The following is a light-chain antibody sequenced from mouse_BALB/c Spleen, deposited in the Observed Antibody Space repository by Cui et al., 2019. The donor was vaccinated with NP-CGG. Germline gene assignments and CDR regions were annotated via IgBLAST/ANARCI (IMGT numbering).Light chain of an antibody. CDR1: TGAVTTSNY. Sequence: SVVTVASASTTSPGETVTLTCRSSTGAVTTSNYANWVQEKPDHLFTGLIGGTNNRAPGVPAKFSGSLIGDKAALTITGTQTEDEAIYFCALWYSNHWVFGGGTKLTVL. V-gene: IGLV1*01. CDR3: ALWYSNHWV. J-gene: IGLJ1*01. CDR2: GTN.